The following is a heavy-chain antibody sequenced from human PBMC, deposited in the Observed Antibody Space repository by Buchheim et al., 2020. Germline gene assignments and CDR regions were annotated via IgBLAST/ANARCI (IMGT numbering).Heavy chain of an antibody. J-gene: IGHJ4*02. D-gene: IGHD6-19*01. CDR1: GGSISSSSYY. CDR2: TYYSGST. Sequence: QRQLQESGPGLVKPSETLSLTCTVSGGSISSSSYYWGWVRLPPGKGLEWIGSTYYSGSTHYNPSLKSRVTISVDTSKNQFSLKLSAVTAADTAVYYGARHLNGAVEGAYYFDYWGQGTL. V-gene: IGHV4-39*01. CDR3: ARHLNGAVEGAYYFDY.